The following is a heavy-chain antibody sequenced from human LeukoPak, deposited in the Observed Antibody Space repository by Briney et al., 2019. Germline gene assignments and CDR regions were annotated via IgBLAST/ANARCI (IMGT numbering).Heavy chain of an antibody. CDR3: TSKLIAVAGTGFDY. J-gene: IGHJ4*02. D-gene: IGHD6-19*01. CDR1: GFTFGNAW. Sequence: GGSLRLSCAASGFTFGNAWMSWVRQAPGKGLEWVGHIETRTDGGTTDYAAPVKGRFTISRDDSKNTLYLQMNSLKTEDTAVYYCTSKLIAVAGTGFDYWGQGTLVTVSS. V-gene: IGHV3-15*04. CDR2: IETRTDGGTT.